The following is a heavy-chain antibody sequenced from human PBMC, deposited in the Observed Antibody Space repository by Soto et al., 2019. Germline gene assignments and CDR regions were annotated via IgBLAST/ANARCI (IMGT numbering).Heavy chain of an antibody. CDR3: ARECSGGSCYGAFDI. CDR2: ISSSSSYI. J-gene: IGHJ3*02. Sequence: NPGGSLRLSCAASGFTFSSYSMNWVRQAPGKGLEWVSSISSSSSYIYYADSVKGRFTISRDNAKNSLYLQMNSLRAEDTAVYYCARECSGGSCYGAFDIWGQGTMVTVSS. D-gene: IGHD2-15*01. CDR1: GFTFSSYS. V-gene: IGHV3-21*01.